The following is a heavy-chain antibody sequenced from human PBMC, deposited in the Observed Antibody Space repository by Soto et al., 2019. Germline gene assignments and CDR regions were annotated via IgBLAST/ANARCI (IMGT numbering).Heavy chain of an antibody. D-gene: IGHD2-21*01. CDR1: GGSISTSRSY. V-gene: IGHV4-39*01. Sequence: TLSLTCNVSGGSISTSRSYWAWIRQPPGKGLEWLANIFYSGSTYYNPSLASRVTVSVDTSKNEFSLKLRSVTAADTAVYYCARQPTTGDTDLWFDPWGQGTLVTVS. CDR2: IFYSGST. CDR3: ARQPTTGDTDLWFDP. J-gene: IGHJ5*02.